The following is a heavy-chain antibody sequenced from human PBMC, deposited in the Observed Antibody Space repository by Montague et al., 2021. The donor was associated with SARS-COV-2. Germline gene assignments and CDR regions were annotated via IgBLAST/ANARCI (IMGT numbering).Heavy chain of an antibody. D-gene: IGHD1-1*01. CDR2: IYYIGRT. CDR3: ARAQNTCFIANCVNYFEV. Sequence: SETLSLTCTVSGGSISNYFWSWIRQPPGKGLEWIGYIYYIGRTNYNPSLKSRVTISVDTSKNQFSLKLSSVTAADTAVYYCARAQNTCFIANCVNYFEVWGLGALVTVSS. J-gene: IGHJ4*02. V-gene: IGHV4-59*01. CDR1: GGSISNYF.